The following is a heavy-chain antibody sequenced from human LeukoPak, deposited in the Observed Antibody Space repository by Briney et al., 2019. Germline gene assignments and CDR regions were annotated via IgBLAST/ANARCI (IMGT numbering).Heavy chain of an antibody. V-gene: IGHV1-58*02. Sequence: SVKVSCKASGFTFTGSAMQWVRQARGQRLEWIGWIVVGSGNTNYAQKFQERVTITRDMSTSTAYMELSSLRSEDTAVYYCAAGLVMPGMDVWGQGTTVTVSS. CDR1: GFTFTGSA. CDR3: AAGLVMPGMDV. D-gene: IGHD3-9*01. CDR2: IVVGSGNT. J-gene: IGHJ6*02.